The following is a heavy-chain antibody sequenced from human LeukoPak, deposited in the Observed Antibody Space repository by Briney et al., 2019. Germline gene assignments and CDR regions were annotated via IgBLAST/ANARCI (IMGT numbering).Heavy chain of an antibody. J-gene: IGHJ4*02. CDR3: ARGNVNDWGSPNPLDY. CDR1: GGSISSYY. CDR2: IYYSGST. V-gene: IGHV4-59*01. D-gene: IGHD7-27*01. Sequence: SETLSLTCTVSGGSISSYYWSWIRQPPGKGLEWIGYIYYSGSTNYNPSLKSRVTISVDTSKNQFSLKLSSVTAADTAVYYCARGNVNDWGSPNPLDYWGQGTLVTVSS.